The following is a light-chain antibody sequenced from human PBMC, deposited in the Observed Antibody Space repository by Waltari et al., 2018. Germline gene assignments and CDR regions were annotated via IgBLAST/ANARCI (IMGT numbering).Light chain of an antibody. J-gene: IGKJ4*01. CDR3: QQRRNWPLT. Sequence: SGRASQSRGKSLACYQQRPGQSPILLIYAASYRATGIPARFSGSGSETDFTLTISSLQPEDFAVYYCQQRRNWPLTFGGGTRVQI. CDR1: QSRGKS. V-gene: IGKV3-11*01. CDR2: AAS.